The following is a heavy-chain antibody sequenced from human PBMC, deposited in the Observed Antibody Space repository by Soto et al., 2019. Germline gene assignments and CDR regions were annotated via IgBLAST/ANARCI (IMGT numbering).Heavy chain of an antibody. D-gene: IGHD3-3*01. V-gene: IGHV3-43*01. J-gene: IGHJ6*02. Sequence: PGKGLEWVSLITWNGGNTYYADSVKGRFTISRDGTTKSVSLQMTSLKTEDTGLYYCARETLSFGSALDVWGQGTTVTVSS. CDR2: ITWNGGNT. CDR3: ARETLSFGSALDV.